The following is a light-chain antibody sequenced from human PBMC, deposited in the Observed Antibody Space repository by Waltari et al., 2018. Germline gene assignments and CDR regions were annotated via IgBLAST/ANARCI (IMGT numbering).Light chain of an antibody. V-gene: IGLV2-23*01. J-gene: IGLJ2*01. CDR1: SSDVGSHKF. CDR3: CSYVGGITPFLV. Sequence: QSALTHPAPVSGSPGQSITISCSRTSSDVGSHKFDSWFQQHPGKVPKLMIYESSKRPSGVSNRFSGSKSDNTASMTITGLQTEDEADYYCCSYVGGITPFLVFGGGTKVTVL. CDR2: ESS.